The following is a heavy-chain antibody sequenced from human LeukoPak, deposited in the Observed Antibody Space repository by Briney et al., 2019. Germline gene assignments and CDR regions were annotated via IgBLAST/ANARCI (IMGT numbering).Heavy chain of an antibody. CDR1: GYTFTDYY. CDR3: ARLYGGNYGLRLKDY. Sequence: ATVKISCKVSGYTFTDYYMHWVQQAPGKGLEWMGLVDPEDGETIYAEKFQGRVTITADTSTDTAYMELSSLRSEDTAVYYCARLYGGNYGLRLKDYWGQGTLVTVSS. V-gene: IGHV1-69-2*01. J-gene: IGHJ4*02. CDR2: VDPEDGET. D-gene: IGHD4-23*01.